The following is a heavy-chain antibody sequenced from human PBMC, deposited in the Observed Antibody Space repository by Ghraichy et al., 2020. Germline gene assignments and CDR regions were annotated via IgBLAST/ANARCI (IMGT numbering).Heavy chain of an antibody. CDR3: ANSPRTLDV. D-gene: IGHD1-14*01. CDR2: ITNNGDRT. J-gene: IGHJ6*02. V-gene: IGHV3-23*01. Sequence: SCAASGFTFSTYAMTWVRQAPGKGLEWVSVITNNGDRTYYADSVKGRFTISRDNFKNTLYLQMSSLRAEDTAVYYCANSPRTLDVWGQGTTVIVSS. CDR1: GFTFSTYA.